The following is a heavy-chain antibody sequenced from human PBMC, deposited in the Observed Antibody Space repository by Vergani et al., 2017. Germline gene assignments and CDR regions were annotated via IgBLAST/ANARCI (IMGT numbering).Heavy chain of an antibody. D-gene: IGHD2-21*02. CDR3: AKRRGGRRTVVVTAFDY. CDR1: GFTVSSNY. Sequence: EVQLVESGGGLIQPGGSLRLSCAASGFTVSSNYMSWVRQAPGKGLEWVSVIYSGGSTSYADSVKGRFTISRDNSKNTLYLQMNSLRAEDTAVYYCAKRRGGRRTVVVTAFDYWGQGTLVTVSS. J-gene: IGHJ4*02. CDR2: IYSGGST. V-gene: IGHV3-53*01.